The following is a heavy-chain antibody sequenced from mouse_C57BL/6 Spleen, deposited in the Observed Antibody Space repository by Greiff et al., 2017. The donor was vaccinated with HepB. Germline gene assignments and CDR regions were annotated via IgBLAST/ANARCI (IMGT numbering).Heavy chain of an antibody. CDR3: ARWDYGSSYRDFDY. CDR2: IYPGDGDT. D-gene: IGHD1-1*01. Sequence: QVQLQQSGAELVKPGASVKISCKASGYAFSSYWMNWVKQRPGKGLEWIGQIYPGDGDTNYNGKFKGKATLTADKSSSTAYMQLSSLTSEDSAVYFCARWDYGSSYRDFDYWGQGTTLTVSS. CDR1: GYAFSSYW. J-gene: IGHJ2*01. V-gene: IGHV1-80*01.